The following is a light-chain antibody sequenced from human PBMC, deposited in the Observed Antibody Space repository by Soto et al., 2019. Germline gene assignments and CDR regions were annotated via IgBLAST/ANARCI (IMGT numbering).Light chain of an antibody. V-gene: IGLV1-40*01. CDR1: SSNIGAGYD. CDR2: SSV. J-gene: IGLJ1*01. Sequence: QLVLTQPPSVSGAPGQGVIISCTGSSSNIGAGYDVHWYQQLPRTAPKLLIYSSVNRPSGVPDRFSASKSGTSASLAITGLRPEDEADYYCQSYDSSLNGYVFGTATKLTVL. CDR3: QSYDSSLNGYV.